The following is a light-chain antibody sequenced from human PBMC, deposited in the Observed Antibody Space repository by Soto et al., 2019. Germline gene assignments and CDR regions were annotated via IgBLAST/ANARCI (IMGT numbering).Light chain of an antibody. J-gene: IGKJ1*01. Sequence: DIEMTQSPSSLAASLGDRVTITCRASQGFSNYLAWYQQKPGKVPKLLIYAASSLQSGVPSRFSGSGSGTDFTLTITSLQPEDVATYYCQKYNGDRWTFGQGTKVDIK. CDR1: QGFSNY. V-gene: IGKV1-27*01. CDR3: QKYNGDRWT. CDR2: AAS.